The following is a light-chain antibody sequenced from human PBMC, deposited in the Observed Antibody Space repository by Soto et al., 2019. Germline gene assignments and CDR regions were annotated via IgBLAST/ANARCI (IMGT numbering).Light chain of an antibody. V-gene: IGKV3-20*01. J-gene: IGKJ1*01. CDR3: QQFGSSPPWT. CDR1: QSVSSNY. Sequence: EIVLTQSPGTLSLSPGERATLSCRASQSVSSNYLVWYQQKPVQPPRLLIYGASSRATGIPDRFSGSGSGTDFTLTISRLVPEDFALYYCQQFGSSPPWTFGQGTKVEIK. CDR2: GAS.